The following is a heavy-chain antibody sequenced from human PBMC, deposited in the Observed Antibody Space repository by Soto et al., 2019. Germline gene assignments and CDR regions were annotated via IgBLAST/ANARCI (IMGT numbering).Heavy chain of an antibody. CDR1: GFTFSAYE. CDR2: ISSSGTTI. CDR3: VRGITGDY. D-gene: IGHD3-16*01. Sequence: EVQLVESGGGLVQPGGSLRLSCAASGFTFSAYEMKWVRQAPGKGLEWISYISSSGTTIYYADSVKGRFTISRDDAKNSLYLQMNGVRAEDTAVYYCVRGITGDYWGQGTLVTVSS. V-gene: IGHV3-48*03. J-gene: IGHJ4*02.